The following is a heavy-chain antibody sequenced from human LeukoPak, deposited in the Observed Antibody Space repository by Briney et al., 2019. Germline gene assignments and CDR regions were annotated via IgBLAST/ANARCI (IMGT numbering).Heavy chain of an antibody. V-gene: IGHV3-30*18. D-gene: IGHD2-21*02. Sequence: GGSLRLSCAASGFTFSSYGMHWVRQAPGKGLEWVALISYDGSNKYYADSVKGRFTISRDNSKNTLYLQMNSLRAEDTAVYYCAKGYCGGDCYWSTLFDCWGQGTLVTVSS. CDR2: ISYDGSNK. CDR1: GFTFSSYG. J-gene: IGHJ4*02. CDR3: AKGYCGGDCYWSTLFDC.